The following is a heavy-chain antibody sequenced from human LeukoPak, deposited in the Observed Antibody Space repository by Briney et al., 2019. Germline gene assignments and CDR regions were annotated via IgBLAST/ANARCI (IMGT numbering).Heavy chain of an antibody. Sequence: SETLSLTCSVSGGSVNSDSCYWSWIRQPPGKGLEWIGYISYSGSTNYNPSLKSRVTISLDTSKNQFSLKLSSVTAADTAMYYCASSRYTGSYSTIDFWGQGTLVTVSS. CDR1: GGSVNSDSCY. CDR2: ISYSGST. J-gene: IGHJ4*02. D-gene: IGHD1-26*01. CDR3: ASSRYTGSYSTIDF. V-gene: IGHV4-61*01.